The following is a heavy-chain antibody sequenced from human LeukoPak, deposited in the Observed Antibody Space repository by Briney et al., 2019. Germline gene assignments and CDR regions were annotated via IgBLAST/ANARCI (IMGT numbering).Heavy chain of an antibody. Sequence: SETLSLTCAVYGGSFSGYYWSWIRQPPGKWLEWIGEINHSGSTNYNPSLKSRVTISVDTSKNQFSLKLSSVTAADTAVYYCARVNKGGNWEWAFDYWGQGTLVTVSS. D-gene: IGHD4-23*01. CDR3: ARVNKGGNWEWAFDY. CDR2: INHSGST. CDR1: GGSFSGYY. J-gene: IGHJ4*02. V-gene: IGHV4-34*01.